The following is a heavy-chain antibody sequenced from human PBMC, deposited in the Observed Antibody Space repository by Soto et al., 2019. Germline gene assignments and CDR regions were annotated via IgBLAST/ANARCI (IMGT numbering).Heavy chain of an antibody. D-gene: IGHD1-7*01. Sequence: QVQLQESGPGLVKPSQTLSLTCAISGASVSSNSAVWNWIRLSPSRGLEWLARTYYRSRWYNDYAVSVRSRITVNPDTSKNQFSLQLTSVTPEDTAVYYCAGTTSHQWYYMDVWGKGTTVTVSS. J-gene: IGHJ6*03. CDR3: AGTTSHQWYYMDV. V-gene: IGHV6-1*01. CDR1: GASVSSNSAV. CDR2: TYYRSRWYN.